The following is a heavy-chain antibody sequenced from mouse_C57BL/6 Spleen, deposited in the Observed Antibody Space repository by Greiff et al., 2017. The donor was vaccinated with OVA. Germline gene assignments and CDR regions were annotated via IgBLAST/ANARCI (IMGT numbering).Heavy chain of an antibody. CDR3: ARKTDYGNYVDYAMDY. V-gene: IGHV2-2*01. J-gene: IGHJ4*01. D-gene: IGHD2-1*01. Sequence: QVQLQQSGPGLVQPSQSLSITCTVSGFSLTSYGVHWVRPSPGKGLEWLGVIWSGGSTDYNAAFISRLSISKDNSKSQVFFKMNSLQADDTAIYYCARKTDYGNYVDYAMDYWGQGTSVTVSS. CDR1: GFSLTSYG. CDR2: IWSGGST.